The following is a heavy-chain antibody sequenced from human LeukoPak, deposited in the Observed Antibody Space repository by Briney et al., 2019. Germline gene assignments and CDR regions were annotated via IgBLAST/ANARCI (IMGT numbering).Heavy chain of an antibody. CDR2: ISGSGGST. D-gene: IGHD1-26*01. CDR1: GFTFSSYA. Sequence: GGSLRLSCAASGFTFSSYAMSWVRQAPGKGLEWVSAISGSGGSTYYADSVKGRFTISRDNSKNTLYLQMNTLRAEDTALYYCARDPSGSFFNWFDPWGQGTLVTVSS. CDR3: ARDPSGSFFNWFDP. V-gene: IGHV3-23*01. J-gene: IGHJ5*02.